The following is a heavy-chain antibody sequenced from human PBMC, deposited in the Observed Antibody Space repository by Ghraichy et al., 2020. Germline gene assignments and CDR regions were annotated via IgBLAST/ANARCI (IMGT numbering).Heavy chain of an antibody. Sequence: GGSLRLSCAASGFTFSSYGMHWVRQAPGKGLEWVAVIWYDGSNKYYADSVKGRITISRDNSDNTLYLQMNNLRAEDTAVYYCAREGYNNYFDYWGQGTLVTVSS. D-gene: IGHD5-24*01. CDR2: IWYDGSNK. CDR1: GFTFSSYG. CDR3: AREGYNNYFDY. J-gene: IGHJ4*02. V-gene: IGHV3-33*01.